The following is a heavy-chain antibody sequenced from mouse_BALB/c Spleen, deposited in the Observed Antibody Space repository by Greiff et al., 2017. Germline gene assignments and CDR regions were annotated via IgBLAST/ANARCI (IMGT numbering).Heavy chain of an antibody. Sequence: EVHLVESGGGLVQPGGSRKLSCAASGFTFSSFGMHWVRQAPEKGLEWVAYISSGSSTIYYADTVKGRFTISRDNPKNTLFLQMTSLRSEDTAMYYCARSGGYDRGYAMDYWGQGTSVTVSS. J-gene: IGHJ4*01. V-gene: IGHV5-17*02. CDR1: GFTFSSFG. D-gene: IGHD2-2*01. CDR2: ISSGSSTI. CDR3: ARSGGYDRGYAMDY.